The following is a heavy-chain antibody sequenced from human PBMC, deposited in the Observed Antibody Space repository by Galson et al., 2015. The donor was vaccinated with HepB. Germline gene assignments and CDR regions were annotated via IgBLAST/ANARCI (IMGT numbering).Heavy chain of an antibody. CDR1: GFTFSSYA. J-gene: IGHJ4*02. V-gene: IGHV3-30-3*01. CDR2: ISYDGSNK. CDR3: AREANWNYASWFDY. D-gene: IGHD1-7*01. Sequence: SLRLSCAASGFTFSSYAMHWVRQAPGKGLEWVAVISYDGSNKYYADSVKGRFTISRDNSKNTLYLQMNSLRAEDTAVYYCAREANWNYASWFDYWGQGTLVTVSS.